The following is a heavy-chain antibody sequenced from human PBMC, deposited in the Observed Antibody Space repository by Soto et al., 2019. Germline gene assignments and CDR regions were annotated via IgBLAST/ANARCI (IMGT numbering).Heavy chain of an antibody. Sequence: VSVKVSCKASGYTFTSYGISWVRQAPGQGLEWMGWISAYNGNTNYAQKLQGRVTMTTDTSTSTAYMELRSLRSDDTAVYYCARVGNDFWSGYGMDVWGQGTTVTVSS. J-gene: IGHJ6*02. V-gene: IGHV1-18*01. CDR1: GYTFTSYG. CDR3: ARVGNDFWSGYGMDV. CDR2: ISAYNGNT. D-gene: IGHD3-3*01.